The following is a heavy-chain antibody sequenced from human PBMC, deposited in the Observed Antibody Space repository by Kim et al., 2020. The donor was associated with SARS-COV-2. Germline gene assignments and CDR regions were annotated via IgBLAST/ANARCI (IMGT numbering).Heavy chain of an antibody. Sequence: SETLSLTCTVSGGSISSYYWSWIRQPPGKGLEWIGYIYYSGSTNYNPSLKSRVTISVDTSKNQFSLKLSSVTAADTAVYYCARGLYSSSWYEDYFDYWGQGTLVTVSS. CDR2: IYYSGST. CDR1: GGSISSYY. CDR3: ARGLYSSSWYEDYFDY. D-gene: IGHD6-13*01. V-gene: IGHV4-59*01. J-gene: IGHJ4*02.